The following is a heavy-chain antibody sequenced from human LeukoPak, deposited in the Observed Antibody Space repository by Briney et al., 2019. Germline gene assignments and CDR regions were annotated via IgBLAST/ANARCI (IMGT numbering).Heavy chain of an antibody. CDR3: ARARELLSFFDY. J-gene: IGHJ4*02. Sequence: SSETLSLTCTVSGGSISSYYWSWIRQPPGKGLEWIGYIYYSGSTNYNPSLKSRVTISVDTSKNQFSLKLSSVTAADTAVYYCARARELLSFFDYWGQGTLVTVSS. V-gene: IGHV4-59*01. CDR1: GGSISSYY. D-gene: IGHD3-10*01. CDR2: IYYSGST.